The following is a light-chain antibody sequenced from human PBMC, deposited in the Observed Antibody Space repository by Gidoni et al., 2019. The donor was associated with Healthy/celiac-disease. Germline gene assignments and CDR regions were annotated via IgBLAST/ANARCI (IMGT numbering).Light chain of an antibody. CDR3: QQDYSTPRT. CDR1: QGISNS. V-gene: IGKV1-NL1*01. J-gene: IGKJ2*01. CDR2: AAS. Sequence: DIQMTQSPSSLSASVGDRVTITCRASQGISNSLAWYQQKPGKAPKLLLYAASRWESGVPARFSGSGSGTDYTLTISSRQPEEFATYYCQQDYSTPRTFXXXTKLEIK.